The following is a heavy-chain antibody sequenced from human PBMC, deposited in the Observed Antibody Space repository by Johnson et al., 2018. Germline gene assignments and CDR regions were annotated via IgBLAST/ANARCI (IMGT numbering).Heavy chain of an antibody. J-gene: IGHJ6*04. CDR1: GFTFSNYW. CDR2: IHQDGSDK. CDR3: ARAVPRITIFAPYSDV. Sequence: VQLVESGGGLVQPGGSXRLSCAASGFTFSNYWMIWVRQAPGKGLEWVASIHQDGSDKYYVDSVKGGFTISRDSAKKSLYLQMNSLRAEDTAVYYCARAVPRITIFAPYSDVWGNGTTVTVSS. V-gene: IGHV3-7*01. D-gene: IGHD3-3*01.